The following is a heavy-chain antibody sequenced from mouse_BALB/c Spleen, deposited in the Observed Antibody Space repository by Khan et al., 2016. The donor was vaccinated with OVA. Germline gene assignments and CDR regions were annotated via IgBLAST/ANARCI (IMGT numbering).Heavy chain of an antibody. CDR1: GYTFTTYW. CDR3: TRRGVNGIFTY. CDR2: IDPSTVYT. J-gene: IGHJ3*01. D-gene: IGHD2-1*01. Sequence: VQLQQSGAELAKPGASVEMSCKASGYTFTTYWMHRVKQRPGQGLAWIGYIDPSTVYTEYNQKFKDKATLTADKSSSTAYMQLRSLTSEDSAVYYCTRRGVNGIFTYWGQGTLVTVSA. V-gene: IGHV1-7*01.